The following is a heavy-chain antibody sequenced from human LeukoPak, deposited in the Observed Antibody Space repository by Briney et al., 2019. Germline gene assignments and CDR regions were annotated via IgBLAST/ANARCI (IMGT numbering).Heavy chain of an antibody. CDR1: GFTFSSYW. J-gene: IGHJ6*02. D-gene: IGHD3-22*01. CDR2: INSDGSST. V-gene: IGHV3-74*01. Sequence: GGSLRLSCAASGFTFSSYWMHRVRQAPGKGLVWVSRINSDGSSTSYADSVKGRFTISRDNAKNTLYLQMNSLRAEDTAVYYCARVAPLVVTTHYYYGMDVWGQGTTVTVSS. CDR3: ARVAPLVVTTHYYYGMDV.